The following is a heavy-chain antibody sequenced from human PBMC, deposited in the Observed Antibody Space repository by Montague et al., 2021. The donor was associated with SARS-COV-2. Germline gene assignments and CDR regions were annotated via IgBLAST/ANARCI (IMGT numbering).Heavy chain of an antibody. CDR3: ARMWGATRGDAFDI. V-gene: IGHV2-70*01. Sequence: PALVKSTQTLTLTCTFSGFSLSTSGMCVSWIRQPPGKALEWLALIDWXDDKYYSTSLKTRLTISKDTSKNQVVLTMTNMDPVDTATYYCARMWGATRGDAFDIWGQGTMVTVSS. D-gene: IGHD1-26*01. CDR1: GFSLSTSGMC. J-gene: IGHJ3*02. CDR2: IDWXDDK.